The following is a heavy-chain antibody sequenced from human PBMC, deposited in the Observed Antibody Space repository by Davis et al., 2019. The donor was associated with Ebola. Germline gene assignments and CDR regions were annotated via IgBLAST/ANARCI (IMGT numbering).Heavy chain of an antibody. Sequence: GSLRLSCTVSGGSISSYYWGWIRQPPGKGLEWIGSIYYSGSTYYNPSLKSRVTISVDTSKNQFSLKLSSVTAADTAVYYCASGVDTVFNYWGQGTLVTVSS. J-gene: IGHJ4*02. CDR1: GGSISSYY. CDR3: ASGVDTVFNY. CDR2: IYYSGST. V-gene: IGHV4-39*01. D-gene: IGHD5-18*01.